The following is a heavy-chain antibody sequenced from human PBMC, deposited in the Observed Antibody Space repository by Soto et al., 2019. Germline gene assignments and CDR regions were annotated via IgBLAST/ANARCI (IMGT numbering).Heavy chain of an antibody. CDR2: IYHSGST. CDR3: ARLGIGWEFPFDY. J-gene: IGHJ4*02. CDR1: GGSVSNDAYY. D-gene: IGHD1-26*01. V-gene: IGHV4-61*08. Sequence: QVQLQESGPGLVKPSETLSLTCIVSGGSVSNDAYYWSWIRQPPGKGLEWIGYIYHSGSTYYNPSHERRVTISAATSANQFSLKVSSVTAAETAVYYCARLGIGWEFPFDYWGQGTLVNVSS.